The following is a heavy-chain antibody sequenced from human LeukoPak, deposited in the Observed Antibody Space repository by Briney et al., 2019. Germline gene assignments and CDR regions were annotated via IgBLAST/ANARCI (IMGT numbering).Heavy chain of an antibody. V-gene: IGHV3-7*04. Sequence: GGSLRLSCAASGFTFTAYWMTWVRQAPGKGLEWVANIKRDGSQKYYVDSVKGRFTISRDNAKNSLYLQVNSLRAEDTAVYYCARDGYATGSHDYWGQGTLVTVSS. CDR2: IKRDGSQK. J-gene: IGHJ4*02. D-gene: IGHD3-10*01. CDR3: ARDGYATGSHDY. CDR1: GFTFTAYW.